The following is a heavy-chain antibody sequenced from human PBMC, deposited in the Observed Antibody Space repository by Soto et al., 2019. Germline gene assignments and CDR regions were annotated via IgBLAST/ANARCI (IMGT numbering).Heavy chain of an antibody. V-gene: IGHV3-30-3*01. D-gene: IGHD3-9*01. CDR3: ARDKGAYYDILTGVFGD. Sequence: QVQVVESGGGVVQPGRSLRLSCAASGFTFSSYAMHWVCQAPGKGLEWVAVISYDGSNKYYADSVKGRFTISRDNSKNTLYLQMNSLRAEDTAVYYCARDKGAYYDILTGVFGDWGQGTLVTVSS. J-gene: IGHJ4*02. CDR1: GFTFSSYA. CDR2: ISYDGSNK.